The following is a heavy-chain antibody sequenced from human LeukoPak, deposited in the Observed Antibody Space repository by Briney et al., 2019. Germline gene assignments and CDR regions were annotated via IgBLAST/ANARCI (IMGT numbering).Heavy chain of an antibody. J-gene: IGHJ4*02. CDR1: EFTFSRYT. Sequence: GGSLRLSCAASEFTFSRYTMNWVRQAPGKGLEWVANIKQDGSEKNYVDSVKGRSTISRDNAKNSLYLQLNSLRADDTAVYYCARDSRRVGATGGSDYWGQGTLVTVSS. CDR2: IKQDGSEK. D-gene: IGHD1-26*01. V-gene: IGHV3-7*03. CDR3: ARDSRRVGATGGSDY.